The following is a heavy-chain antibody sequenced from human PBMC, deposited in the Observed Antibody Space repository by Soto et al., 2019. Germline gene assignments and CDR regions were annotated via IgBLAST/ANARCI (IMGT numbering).Heavy chain of an antibody. D-gene: IGHD3-16*01. J-gene: IGHJ4*02. CDR3: AAGTLGAVWTPLDD. CDR2: VYYSGST. CDR1: GGSFSDNY. V-gene: IGHV4-59*12. Sequence: SETLSLTCAVSGGSFSDNYWTWIRQVPGKGLEWIGYVYYSGSTNYNPSLKSRVTISVDASKQQFSLKLTSVTAADTALYYCAAGTLGAVWTPLDDWGQGILVTV.